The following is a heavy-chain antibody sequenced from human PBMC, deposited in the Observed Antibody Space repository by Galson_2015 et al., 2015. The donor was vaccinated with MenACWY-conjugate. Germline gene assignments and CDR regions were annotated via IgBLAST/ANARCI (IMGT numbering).Heavy chain of an antibody. CDR2: ISYSGST. D-gene: IGHD4-23*01. CDR3: ARRSARLTLGAFDI. Sequence: GTLSLACTVSGGSISSSSYFWGWIRQPPGKGLEWIGTISYSGSTHYNPSLNNRVTVSADTSKNQFSLNVNSVTAADTALYYCARRSARLTLGAFDIWGQGTMVTVSS. J-gene: IGHJ3*02. CDR1: GGSISSSSYF. V-gene: IGHV4-39*01.